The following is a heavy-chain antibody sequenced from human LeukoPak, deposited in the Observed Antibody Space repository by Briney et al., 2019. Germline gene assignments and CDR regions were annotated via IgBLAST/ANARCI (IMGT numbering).Heavy chain of an antibody. V-gene: IGHV3-9*01. D-gene: IGHD3-10*01. Sequence: GRSLRLSCAASGFTFDDYAMHWVRQAPGKGLEWVSGISWNSGSIGYADSVKGRFTISRDNAKNSLYLQMNSLRAEDTALYYCAKDPSSLLWFGELSLNVASTYFDYWGQGTLVTVSS. J-gene: IGHJ4*02. CDR2: ISWNSGSI. CDR3: AKDPSSLLWFGELSLNVASTYFDY. CDR1: GFTFDDYA.